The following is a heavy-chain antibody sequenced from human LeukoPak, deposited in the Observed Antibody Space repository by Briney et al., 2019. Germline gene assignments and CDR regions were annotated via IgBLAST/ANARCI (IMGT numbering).Heavy chain of an antibody. CDR2: ISWNSGSI. J-gene: IGHJ4*02. CDR1: GFTFDDYA. CDR3: AKGPLYDSSGYFDY. V-gene: IGHV3-9*01. D-gene: IGHD3-22*01. Sequence: GGSLRLSCAASGFTFDDYAMHWVRQAPGKGLEWVSGISWNSGSIGYADSVKGRFTISRDNAKNSLYLQMNSLSAEDTALYYCAKGPLYDSSGYFDYWGQGTLVTVSS.